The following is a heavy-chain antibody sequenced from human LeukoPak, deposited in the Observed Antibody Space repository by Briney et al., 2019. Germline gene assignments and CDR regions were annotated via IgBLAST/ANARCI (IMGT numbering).Heavy chain of an antibody. D-gene: IGHD3-10*01. Sequence: SETLSLTCAVYGGSFSGYYWSWIRQPPGKGLEWIGEINHSGSTNYNPSLKSRVTISVDTSKNQFSLKLSSVTAADTAVYYCASRMVRGYYYFGMDVWGQGTTVTVSS. CDR3: ASRMVRGYYYFGMDV. J-gene: IGHJ6*02. V-gene: IGHV4-34*01. CDR2: INHSGST. CDR1: GGSFSGYY.